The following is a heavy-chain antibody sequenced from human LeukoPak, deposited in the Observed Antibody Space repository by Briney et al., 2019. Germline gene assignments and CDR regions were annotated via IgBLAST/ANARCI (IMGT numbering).Heavy chain of an antibody. CDR2: ISSSSSYI. V-gene: IGHV3-21*01. J-gene: IGHJ6*03. CDR1: GFTFSSYS. D-gene: IGHD2-2*01. CDR3: ARGLVVPAPRVVLHYMDV. Sequence: GGSLRLPCAASGFTFSSYSMNWVRQAPGKGLEWVSSISSSSSYIYYADSVKGRFTISRDNAKNSLYLQMNSLRAEDTAVYYCARGLVVPAPRVVLHYMDVWGKGTTVTISS.